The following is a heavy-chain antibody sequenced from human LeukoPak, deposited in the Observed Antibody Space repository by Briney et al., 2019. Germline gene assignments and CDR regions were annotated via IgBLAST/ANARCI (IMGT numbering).Heavy chain of an antibody. CDR2: ISSSSSYI. CDR3: ARDGRGAFDI. V-gene: IGHV3-21*01. D-gene: IGHD3-10*01. CDR1: GFTFSSYS. J-gene: IGHJ3*02. Sequence: GGSLRLSCAASGFTFSSYSMNWVRQAPGKGLEWVSSISSSSSYIYYADSVKGRFTIPRDNAKNSLYLQMNSLRAEDTAVYYCARDGRGAFDIWGQGTMVTVSS.